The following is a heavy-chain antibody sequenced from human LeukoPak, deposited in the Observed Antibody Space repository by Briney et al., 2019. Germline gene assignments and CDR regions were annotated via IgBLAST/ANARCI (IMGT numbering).Heavy chain of an antibody. CDR2: ISGSGGST. CDR1: GFTFSSYA. J-gene: IGHJ5*02. Sequence: PGGSLRLSCAASGFTFSSYAMSWVRQAPGKGLEWVSAISGSGGSTYYADSVKGRFTISRDNSKNTLYLQMNSLRAEDTAVYYCAKHLTNAYYDMIWFDPWGQGTLVTVSS. V-gene: IGHV3-23*01. D-gene: IGHD3-16*01. CDR3: AKHLTNAYYDMIWFDP.